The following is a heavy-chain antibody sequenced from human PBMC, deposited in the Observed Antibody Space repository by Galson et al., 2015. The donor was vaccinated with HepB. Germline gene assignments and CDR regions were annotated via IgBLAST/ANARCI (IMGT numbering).Heavy chain of an antibody. V-gene: IGHV3-30*18. Sequence: SLRLSCAASGFTFNSYGMHWVRQAPGKGLDWVAVISYDGNNRDYADSVKGRFIISRDNSKNKLDLQLNSLRAEDTAVYYCAKEARGYNSAVRYDYWGQGTLVAVSS. J-gene: IGHJ4*02. D-gene: IGHD6-19*01. CDR3: AKEARGYNSAVRYDY. CDR2: ISYDGNNR. CDR1: GFTFNSYG.